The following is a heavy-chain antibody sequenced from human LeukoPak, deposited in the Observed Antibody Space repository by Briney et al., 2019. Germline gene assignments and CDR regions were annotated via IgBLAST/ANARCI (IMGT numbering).Heavy chain of an antibody. D-gene: IGHD3-10*01. Sequence: GASVKVSCKASGYTFTGYYMHWVRQAPGQGLEWMGWINPNSGGTNYAQKFQGRVTMTRDTSISTAYMELSRLRSDDTAVYYCARDSLYDYYGSGSYRPWGRGTLVTVSS. CDR3: ARDSLYDYYGSGSYRP. CDR1: GYTFTGYY. V-gene: IGHV1-2*02. J-gene: IGHJ4*02. CDR2: INPNSGGT.